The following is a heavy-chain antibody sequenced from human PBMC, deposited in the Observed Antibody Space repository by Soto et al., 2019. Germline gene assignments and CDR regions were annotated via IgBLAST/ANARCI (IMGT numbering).Heavy chain of an antibody. CDR2: INPNSGGT. Sequence: ASVKVSCKASGYTFTGYYMHWVRQAPGQGLEWMGWINPNSGGTNYAQKFQGWVTMTRDTSISTAYMELSRLRSDDTAVYYCARDPGYSSSWYAAPPAFDIWGQGTMVTVSS. V-gene: IGHV1-2*04. CDR3: ARDPGYSSSWYAAPPAFDI. J-gene: IGHJ3*02. CDR1: GYTFTGYY. D-gene: IGHD6-13*01.